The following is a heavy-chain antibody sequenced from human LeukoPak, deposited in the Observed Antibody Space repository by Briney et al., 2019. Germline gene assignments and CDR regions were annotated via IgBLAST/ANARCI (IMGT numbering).Heavy chain of an antibody. CDR2: IYYSGST. J-gene: IGHJ5*02. Sequence: PSETLSLTCTVSGGSISSYYWSWIRQPPGKGLEWIGYIYYSGSTNYNPSLKSRVTISVDTSKNQFSLKLISVTAADTAVYYCAREGIAAAGTIGLSWFDPWGQGTLVTVSS. CDR1: GGSISSYY. CDR3: AREGIAAAGTIGLSWFDP. D-gene: IGHD6-13*01. V-gene: IGHV4-59*01.